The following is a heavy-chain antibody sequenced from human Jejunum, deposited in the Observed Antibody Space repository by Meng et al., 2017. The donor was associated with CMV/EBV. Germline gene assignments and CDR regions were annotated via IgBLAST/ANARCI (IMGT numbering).Heavy chain of an antibody. V-gene: IGHV4-34*01. CDR2: INYRGST. J-gene: IGHJ4*02. D-gene: IGHD3-22*01. CDR3: ARCPRDDDSGYWFFDN. Sequence: VQLREGGAGLLKPSETLSLTCAVYGGSFSGYYWSWIRQPPGKGLEWIGEINYRGSTNYSPSLKSRVTMSLDTSKNQFSLKLTSVTAADTAMYYCARCPRDDDSGYWFFDNWGQGTLVTVSS. CDR1: GGSFSGYY.